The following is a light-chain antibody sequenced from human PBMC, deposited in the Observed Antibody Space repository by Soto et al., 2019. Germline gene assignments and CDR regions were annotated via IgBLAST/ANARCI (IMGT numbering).Light chain of an antibody. J-gene: IGKJ4*01. V-gene: IGKV3D-20*02. CDR1: QSVSRTS. CDR3: QQRSNWPPLT. CDR2: GAS. Sequence: EIVLTQSPGTLSLSIGERTTLSCRASQSVSRTSLSWYQQKPGQAPRLLISGASKRATGIPDRFSGSGSGTDFTLTISSLEPEDFAVYYCQQRSNWPPLTFGGGTKVDIK.